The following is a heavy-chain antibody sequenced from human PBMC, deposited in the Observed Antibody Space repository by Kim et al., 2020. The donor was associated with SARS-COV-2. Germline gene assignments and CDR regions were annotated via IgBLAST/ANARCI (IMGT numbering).Heavy chain of an antibody. Sequence: SETLSLTCAVYGGSFSGYYWSWIRQPPGKGLEWIGEINHSGSTNYNPSLKSRVTISVDTSKNQFSLKLSSVTAADTAVYYCARGGEFIAVAGRFGYWGQGTLVTVSS. V-gene: IGHV4-34*01. CDR3: ARGGEFIAVAGRFGY. CDR2: INHSGST. CDR1: GGSFSGYY. J-gene: IGHJ4*02. D-gene: IGHD6-19*01.